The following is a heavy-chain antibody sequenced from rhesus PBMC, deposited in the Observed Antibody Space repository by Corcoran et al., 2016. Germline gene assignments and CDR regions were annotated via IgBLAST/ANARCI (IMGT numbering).Heavy chain of an antibody. D-gene: IGHD3-28*01. Sequence: QVQLQESGPGLVKPSETLSLTCAVSGGSFSGYYWGWIRQPPGKGLEWIGYISGSSGSTDSNPSLKSRVTISTDTSRNQFSLKLSSVTAADTAVYYCAIGLFFDYWGQGVLVTVSS. CDR3: AIGLFFDY. J-gene: IGHJ4*01. CDR1: GGSFSGYY. V-gene: IGHV4-165*01. CDR2: ISGSSGST.